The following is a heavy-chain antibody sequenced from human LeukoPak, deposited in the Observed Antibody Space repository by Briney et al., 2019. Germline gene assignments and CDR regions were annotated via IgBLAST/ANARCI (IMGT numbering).Heavy chain of an antibody. CDR3: ARQLSNAGPIAARDY. V-gene: IGHV4-4*02. Sequence: SGTLSLTCDVSGGSIISSDYWSWVRQPPGKGLEWIGEISHSGSTNYNPSLKSRVTISVDKSNNQFSLKLSSVTAADTAVYYCARQLSNAGPIAARDYWGQGTLVTVSS. D-gene: IGHD6-13*01. J-gene: IGHJ4*02. CDR2: ISHSGST. CDR1: GGSIISSDY.